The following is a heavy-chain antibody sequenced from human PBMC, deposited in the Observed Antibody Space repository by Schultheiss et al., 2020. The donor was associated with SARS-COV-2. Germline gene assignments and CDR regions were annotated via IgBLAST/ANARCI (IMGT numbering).Heavy chain of an antibody. CDR1: GFSFRNYP. CDR2: ISSSGSNI. Sequence: GGSLRLSCAASGFSFRNYPMSWIRQAPGKGLEWVSYISSSGSNIYYADSVKGRFTISRDNAKNSLYLQMNSLRAEDTAVYYCAKDRGYYDSSGCLNYWGQGTLVTVSS. D-gene: IGHD3-22*01. CDR3: AKDRGYYDSSGCLNY. V-gene: IGHV3-11*04. J-gene: IGHJ4*02.